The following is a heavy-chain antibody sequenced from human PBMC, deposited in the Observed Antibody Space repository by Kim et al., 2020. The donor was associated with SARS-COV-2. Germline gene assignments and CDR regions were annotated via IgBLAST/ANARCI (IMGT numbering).Heavy chain of an antibody. V-gene: IGHV3-43*01. D-gene: IGHD2-21*01. J-gene: IGHJ4*02. CDR3: AKGYCGGDCLDY. Sequence: YYAHSEKGRFTISRDNSKNSLHLKMNSLRTEDTALYDCAKGYCGGDCLDYWGQGTLVTVSS.